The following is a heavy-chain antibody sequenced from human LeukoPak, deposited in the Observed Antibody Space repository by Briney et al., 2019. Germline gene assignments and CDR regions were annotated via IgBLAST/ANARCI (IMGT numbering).Heavy chain of an antibody. CDR1: GDSISSANYY. D-gene: IGHD5-18*01. J-gene: IGHJ4*02. V-gene: IGHV4-39*07. CDR2: IYFSGST. CDR3: ARETRMDSAGPYFDY. Sequence: SETLSLTCTVSGDSISSANYYWGWVRQPPGKGLEWIGSIYFSGSTYYNPSLKSRVTISVETSKVQFSLKLSSVTAADAAVYYCARETRMDSAGPYFDYWGQGTLVTVSS.